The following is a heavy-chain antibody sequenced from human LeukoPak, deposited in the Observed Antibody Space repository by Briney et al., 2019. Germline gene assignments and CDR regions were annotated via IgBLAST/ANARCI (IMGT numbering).Heavy chain of an antibody. D-gene: IGHD3-9*01. Sequence: ASVKVSCKASGYTFSNYGISWVRQAPGQGLEWMGWISSYNDNTNYAQKLQGRVTMTTDTSTSTAYMELRSLRSDDTAVYYCARSPRDDILTGYYNPYYYYHYMDVWGKGTTVTVSS. V-gene: IGHV1-18*01. CDR1: GYTFSNYG. J-gene: IGHJ6*03. CDR3: ARSPRDDILTGYYNPYYYYHYMDV. CDR2: ISSYNDNT.